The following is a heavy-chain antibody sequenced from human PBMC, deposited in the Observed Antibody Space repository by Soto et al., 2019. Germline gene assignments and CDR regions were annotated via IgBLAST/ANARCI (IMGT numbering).Heavy chain of an antibody. Sequence: GGSLRLSCAASGFTFSNYDMHWVRQATGKGLEWVSGIGTAGDTSYPGSVKGRFTISREDAKNSFYLQMNSLTAGDTAVYYCARAPSASRGYFDLWGRGTLVTVSS. CDR2: IGTAGDT. J-gene: IGHJ2*01. CDR1: GFTFSNYD. V-gene: IGHV3-13*04. CDR3: ARAPSASRGYFDL.